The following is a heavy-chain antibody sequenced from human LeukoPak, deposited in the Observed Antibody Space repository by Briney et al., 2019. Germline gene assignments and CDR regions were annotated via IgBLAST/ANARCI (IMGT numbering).Heavy chain of an antibody. D-gene: IGHD4-23*01. V-gene: IGHV1-69*04. CDR2: IIPIVGST. J-gene: IGHJ4*02. CDR1: GDTFSSYG. CDR3: ARHYGGLDDY. Sequence: SVKVSCKTSGDTFSSYGISWVRQAPGQGLEWMGRIIPIVGSTNYAEKLQGRVTITADKSTSTVYMELSSLRSEDTAVYYCARHYGGLDDYWGQGTLIIVSS.